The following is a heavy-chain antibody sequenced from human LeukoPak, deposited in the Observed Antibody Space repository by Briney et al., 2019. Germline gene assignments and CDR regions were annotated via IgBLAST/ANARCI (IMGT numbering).Heavy chain of an antibody. CDR2: FDPEHGET. CDR1: GYTLTKLS. CDR3: ATEKYVDFWNGYAFDV. V-gene: IGHV1-24*01. Sequence: ASVKVSCKVSGYTLTKLSIHWMRQAPGKGLEWMGGFDPEHGETVYAQNFQGRVTMTEDTSTDTAYMELSSLRSEDTAVYYCATEKYVDFWNGYAFDVWGQGTMVTVSS. D-gene: IGHD3-3*01. J-gene: IGHJ3*01.